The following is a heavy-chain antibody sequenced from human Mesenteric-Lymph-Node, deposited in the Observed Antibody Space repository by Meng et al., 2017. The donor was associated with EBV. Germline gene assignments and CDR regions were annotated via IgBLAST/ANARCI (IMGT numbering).Heavy chain of an antibody. CDR3: VREGKDAWYFDV. V-gene: IGHV3-74*01. J-gene: IGHJ2*01. CDR1: GFTFNYFW. CDR2: ISTDGSGT. Sequence: VQLVESGGGSVQPGGSLRLSCAASGFTFNYFWMHWVRQAPGKGLEWVSRISTDGSGTYYADSVQGRFTISRDSAKNTLYLQMNNLRAEDTAVYYCVREGKDAWYFDVWGRGTLVTVSS.